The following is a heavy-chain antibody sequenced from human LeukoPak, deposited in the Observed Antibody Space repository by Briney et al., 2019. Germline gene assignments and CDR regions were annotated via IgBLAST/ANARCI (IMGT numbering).Heavy chain of an antibody. Sequence: SETLSLTCTVSGGSISSNDYYWGWIRQPPGRGLEWIGNIYYSGSTFYNPSLKSRVTISVDTSKNQFSLKLSSVTAAGTAVYYCARFMVRGLIVDYWGQGTLVTVSS. CDR1: GGSISSNDYY. J-gene: IGHJ4*02. CDR3: ARFMVRGLIVDY. CDR2: IYYSGST. V-gene: IGHV4-39*01. D-gene: IGHD3-10*01.